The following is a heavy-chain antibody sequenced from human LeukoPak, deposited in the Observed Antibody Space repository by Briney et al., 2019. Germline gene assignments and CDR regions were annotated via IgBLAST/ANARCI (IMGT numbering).Heavy chain of an antibody. CDR3: ARDGVAGEAYYYYGMDV. J-gene: IGHJ6*02. Sequence: GGSLRLSCAASGFTFSSYSMNWVRQAPGKGLEWVSSISSSSSYIYYADSVKGRFTISRDNAKNTLYLQMNSLRAEDTAVYYCARDGVAGEAYYYYGMDVWGQGTTVTVSS. V-gene: IGHV3-21*01. CDR1: GFTFSSYS. CDR2: ISSSSSYI. D-gene: IGHD6-19*01.